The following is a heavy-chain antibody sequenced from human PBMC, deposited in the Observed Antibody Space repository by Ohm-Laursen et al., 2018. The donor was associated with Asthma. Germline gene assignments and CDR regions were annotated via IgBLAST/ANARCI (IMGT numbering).Heavy chain of an antibody. Sequence: SSLRLSCAASGFSFRSYGMHWVRQAPGKGLEWVAVISYDGSNKYYADSVKGRFTISRDNSKNTLYLQMNSLRAEDTALYYCAKEVYSYGYSYYYYGMDVWGQGTTVTVSS. CDR2: ISYDGSNK. V-gene: IGHV3-30*18. D-gene: IGHD5-18*01. J-gene: IGHJ6*02. CDR3: AKEVYSYGYSYYYYGMDV. CDR1: GFSFRSYG.